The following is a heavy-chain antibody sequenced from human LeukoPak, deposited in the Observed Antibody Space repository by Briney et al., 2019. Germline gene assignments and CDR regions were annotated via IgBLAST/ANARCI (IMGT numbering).Heavy chain of an antibody. CDR1: GGSISSYY. J-gene: IGHJ4*02. V-gene: IGHV4-59*01. CDR3: ARSSLVGAINGGYYFDY. Sequence: TSETLSLTCTVSGGSISSYYWSWIRQPPGKGLEWIGYIYYSGSTNYNPSLKSRVTISVDTSKNQFSLKLSSVTAADTAVYYRARSSLVGAINGGYYFDYWGQGTLVTVSS. D-gene: IGHD1-26*01. CDR2: IYYSGST.